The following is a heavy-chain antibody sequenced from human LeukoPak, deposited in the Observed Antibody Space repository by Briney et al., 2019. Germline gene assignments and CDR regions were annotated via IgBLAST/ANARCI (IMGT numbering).Heavy chain of an antibody. CDR3: AEVPYYYDSSGYTLDY. Sequence: ASVKVSCKASGYTFTGYYMHWVRQAPGQGLEWMGGINPNSGGTNYAQKFQGRVTMTRDTSISTAYMELSRLRSDDTAVYYCAEVPYYYDSSGYTLDYWGQGTLVTVSS. CDR2: INPNSGGT. V-gene: IGHV1-2*02. CDR1: GYTFTGYY. D-gene: IGHD3-22*01. J-gene: IGHJ4*02.